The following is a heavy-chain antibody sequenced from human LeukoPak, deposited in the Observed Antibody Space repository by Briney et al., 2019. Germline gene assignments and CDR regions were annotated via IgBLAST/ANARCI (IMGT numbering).Heavy chain of an antibody. CDR2: ISYDGSNK. D-gene: IGHD3-22*01. CDR3: ARVERSDSSGYYLEPPDY. Sequence: GGSLRLSCAASGFTFSSYAMHWVRQAPGKGLEWVAVISYDGSNKYYADSVKGRFTISRDNSKNTLYLQMNSLRAEDTAVYYCARVERSDSSGYYLEPPDYWGQGTLVTVSS. J-gene: IGHJ4*02. V-gene: IGHV3-30-3*01. CDR1: GFTFSSYA.